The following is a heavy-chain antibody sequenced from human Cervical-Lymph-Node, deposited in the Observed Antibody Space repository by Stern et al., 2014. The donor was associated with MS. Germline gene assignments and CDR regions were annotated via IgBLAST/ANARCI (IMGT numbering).Heavy chain of an antibody. Sequence: QLQLQESGPGLVKPSQTLSLTCTVSGGSISSGGYYWSWIRQHPGKGLEWIGYIDYSGSTYYSPSLKSRVTISVDTSKNQFALKLSSVTAADTAVYYCAREAVVRTFNWFDPWGQGTLVTVSS. J-gene: IGHJ5*02. D-gene: IGHD3-22*01. CDR3: AREAVVRTFNWFDP. V-gene: IGHV4-31*03. CDR1: GGSISSGGYY. CDR2: IDYSGST.